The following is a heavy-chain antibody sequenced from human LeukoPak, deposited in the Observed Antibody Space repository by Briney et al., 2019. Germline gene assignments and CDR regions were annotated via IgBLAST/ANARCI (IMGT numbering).Heavy chain of an antibody. CDR1: GYTFTSYA. Sequence: ASVKVSCTASGYTFTSYAMHWVRQAPGQRLEWMGWINAGNGNTKYSQKFQGRVTITRDTSASTAYMELSSLRSEDTAVYYCARGGQQLANWFDPWGQGTLVIVSS. V-gene: IGHV1-3*01. D-gene: IGHD6-13*01. CDR3: ARGGQQLANWFDP. J-gene: IGHJ5*02. CDR2: INAGNGNT.